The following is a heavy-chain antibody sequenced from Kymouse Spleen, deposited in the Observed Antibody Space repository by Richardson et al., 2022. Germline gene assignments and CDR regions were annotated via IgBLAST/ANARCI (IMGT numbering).Heavy chain of an antibody. V-gene: IGHV4-39*01. J-gene: IGHJ4*02. Sequence: QLQLQESGPGLVKPSETLSLTCTVSGGSISSSSYYWGWIRQPPGKGLEWIGSIYYSGSTYYNPSLKSRVTISVDTSKNQFSLKLSSVTAADTAVYYCARDPVLLWFGEFLFDYWGQGTLVTVSS. D-gene: IGHD3-10*01. CDR1: GGSISSSSYY. CDR2: IYYSGST. CDR3: ARDPVLLWFGEFLFDY.